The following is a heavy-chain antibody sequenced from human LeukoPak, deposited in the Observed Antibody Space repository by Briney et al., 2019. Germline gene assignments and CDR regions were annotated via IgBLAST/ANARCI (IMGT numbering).Heavy chain of an antibody. V-gene: IGHV1-18*04. CDR1: GYTFTSYG. J-gene: IGHJ4*02. Sequence: WASVKVSCKASGYTFTSYGISWVRQAPGQGLEWMGWISAYNGNTNYAQKLQGRVTMTTDISTSTAYMELRSLRSDDTAVYYCARVGPHYGSGKLEDYWGQGTLVTVSS. D-gene: IGHD3-10*01. CDR3: ARVGPHYGSGKLEDY. CDR2: ISAYNGNT.